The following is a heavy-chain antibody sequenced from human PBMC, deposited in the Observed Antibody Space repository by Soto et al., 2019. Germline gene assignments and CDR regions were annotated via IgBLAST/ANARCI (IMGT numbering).Heavy chain of an antibody. CDR1: GFTCSSYA. CDR3: VKGEYYYDSSGYYPFDY. D-gene: IGHD3-22*01. CDR2: ISNDGGNK. J-gene: IGHJ4*02. V-gene: IGHV3-30*18. Sequence: GGSLRLSWAAAGFTCSSYAMSLVRQAPGKGLEWVSFISNDGGNKYYADSVKGRFTISRDNSKNTQYLQMSSLRADDTAVYYCVKGEYYYDSSGYYPFDYWGQGTLVTVSS.